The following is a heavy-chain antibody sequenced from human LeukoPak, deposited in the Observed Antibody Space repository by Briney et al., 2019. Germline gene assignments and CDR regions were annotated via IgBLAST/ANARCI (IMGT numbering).Heavy chain of an antibody. J-gene: IGHJ4*02. CDR1: GGSISSGDYY. D-gene: IGHD3-16*02. V-gene: IGHV4-30-4*01. CDR3: ARGRGGITFGGVIVTFDY. Sequence: SQTLSLTCTVSGGSISSGDYYWSWIRQPPGKGLEWIGYIYYSGSTYYNPSLKSRVTISVDTSKNQFSLKLSSVTAADTAVYYCARGRGGITFGGVIVTFDYWGQGTLVTVSS. CDR2: IYYSGST.